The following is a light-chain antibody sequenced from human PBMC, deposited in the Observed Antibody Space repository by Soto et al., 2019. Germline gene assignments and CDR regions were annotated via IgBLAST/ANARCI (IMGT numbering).Light chain of an antibody. CDR1: SSNIGSNY. CDR3: AAWDDRLNAYV. V-gene: IGLV1-47*02. CDR2: TND. J-gene: IGLJ1*01. Sequence: QSVLTQPPSASGTPGQRVTISCSGSSSNIGSNYVYWYQQLPGTAPKLPIYTNDQRPSGVPDRFSGSKSGTSASLAISGLRPEDEADYYCAAWDDRLNAYVFGTGTKVTVL.